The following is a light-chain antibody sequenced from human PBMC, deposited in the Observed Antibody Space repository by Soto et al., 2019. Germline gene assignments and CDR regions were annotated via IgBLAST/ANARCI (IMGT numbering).Light chain of an antibody. Sequence: EIGLTQSPATLSLSPGERATLSCSASQNAENDLAWAHKTRGQAPRLLIYSASNRATGIPARFSGRGSGPDCTLTISSLEPDEFAAYYGQDRINWPPTFGGGIEVESK. J-gene: IGKJ4*01. CDR2: SAS. V-gene: IGKV3-11*01. CDR1: QNAEND. CDR3: QDRINWPPT.